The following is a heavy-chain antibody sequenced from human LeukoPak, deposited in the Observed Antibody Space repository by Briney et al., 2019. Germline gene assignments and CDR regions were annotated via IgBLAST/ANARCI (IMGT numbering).Heavy chain of an antibody. J-gene: IGHJ4*02. V-gene: IGHV4-39*01. CDR2: IYYSGST. CDR1: GGSISSSSYY. D-gene: IGHD3-16*01. Sequence: SETLSLTCTVSGGSISSSSYYWGWIRQPPGKGLEWSGSIYYSGSTYYNPSLKSRVTISVDTSKNQFSLKLSSVTAADTAVYYCARHLRIMITFGFCNWGQGTLVTVSS. CDR3: ARHLRIMITFGFCN.